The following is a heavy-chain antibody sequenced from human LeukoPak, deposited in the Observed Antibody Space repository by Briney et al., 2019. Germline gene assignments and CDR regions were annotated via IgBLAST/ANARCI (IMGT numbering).Heavy chain of an antibody. D-gene: IGHD6-19*01. Sequence: SETLSLTCAVSGGPISSSNWWSWVRQPPGKGLEWIGEIYHSGSTNYNPSLKSRVTISVDKSKNQFSLKLSSVTAADTAVYYCASIDPVAGTNYWGQGTLVTVSS. CDR3: ASIDPVAGTNY. CDR2: IYHSGST. V-gene: IGHV4-4*02. J-gene: IGHJ4*02. CDR1: GGPISSSNW.